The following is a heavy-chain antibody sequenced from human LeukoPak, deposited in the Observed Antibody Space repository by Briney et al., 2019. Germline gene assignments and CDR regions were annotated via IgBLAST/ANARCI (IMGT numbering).Heavy chain of an antibody. V-gene: IGHV3-23*01. CDR2: ISGSGIST. D-gene: IGHD6-19*01. Sequence: PGGSLRLSCAASGFTFSSYAMSWVRQAPGKGLEWFSTISGSGISTYYAASGRGRFTTSRDNSKNTLYPQMNSLRAEDTAVYYCAKVLATRGWYESFDYWGQGTLVTVSS. CDR1: GFTFSSYA. J-gene: IGHJ4*02. CDR3: AKVLATRGWYESFDY.